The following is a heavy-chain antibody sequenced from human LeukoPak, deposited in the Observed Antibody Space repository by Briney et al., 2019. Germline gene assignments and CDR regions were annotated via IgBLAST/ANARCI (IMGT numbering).Heavy chain of an antibody. CDR3: ARVTTMVTTAWFDY. V-gene: IGHV4-59*01. D-gene: IGHD3-10*01. CDR2: IYYSGST. Sequence: SETLSLTCTVSGGSISSYYWSWIRRPPGKGLEWIGYIYYSGSTNYNPSLKSRVTISVDTSKNQFSLKLSSVTAADTAVYYCARVTTMVTTAWFDYWGQGTLVTVSS. J-gene: IGHJ4*02. CDR1: GGSISSYY.